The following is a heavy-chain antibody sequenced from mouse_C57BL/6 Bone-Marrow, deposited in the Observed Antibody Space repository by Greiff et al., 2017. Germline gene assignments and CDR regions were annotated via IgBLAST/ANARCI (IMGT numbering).Heavy chain of an antibody. Sequence: VQLQQPGAELVKPGASVKLSCKASGYTFTSYWMPWVKQRPGQGLEWIGEIDPSDSYTNYNQKFKGKSTLTVDKSSSTAYMQLSSLTSEDSAVXYCARDLGYGSGWGDGDFDVWGTGTTVTVSS. D-gene: IGHD1-1*01. V-gene: IGHV1-69*01. CDR3: ARDLGYGSGWGDGDFDV. J-gene: IGHJ1*03. CDR2: IDPSDSYT. CDR1: GYTFTSYW.